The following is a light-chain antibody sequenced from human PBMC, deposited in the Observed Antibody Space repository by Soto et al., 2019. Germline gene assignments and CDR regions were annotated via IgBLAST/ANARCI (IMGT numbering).Light chain of an antibody. J-gene: IGLJ2*01. Sequence: QTVVIQEPSLTVSPGGTVTLTCGSSTGAVTSGHYPYWFQQKPGQAPRTLIYDTNNKRSWTPARFSGSLLGGKAALTLSGAQPEDEAEYYCLLSYSGALLVFGGGTKVTV. CDR3: LLSYSGALLV. CDR2: DTN. V-gene: IGLV7-46*01. CDR1: TGAVTSGHY.